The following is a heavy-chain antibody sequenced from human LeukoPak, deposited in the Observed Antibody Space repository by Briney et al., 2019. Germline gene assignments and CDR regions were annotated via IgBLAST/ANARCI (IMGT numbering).Heavy chain of an antibody. Sequence: ASVKVSCKASGYTFTGYYMHWVRQAPGQGLEWMGWINPNSGGTNYAQKFQGRVTMTRDMSTSTVYMELSSLRSEDTALYYCARVDSGYYGGDAFDIWGQGTMVTVSS. CDR2: INPNSGGT. CDR1: GYTFTGYY. CDR3: ARVDSGYYGGDAFDI. D-gene: IGHD3-22*01. V-gene: IGHV1-2*02. J-gene: IGHJ3*02.